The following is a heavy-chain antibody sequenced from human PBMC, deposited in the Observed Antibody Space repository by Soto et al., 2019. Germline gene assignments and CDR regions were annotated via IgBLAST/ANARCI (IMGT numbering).Heavy chain of an antibody. V-gene: IGHV3-23*01. CDR3: ANYYGDYAGGEFFQH. CDR2: ITGSGGSK. D-gene: IGHD4-17*01. Sequence: EVQLLESGGGLEQRGGSLRLSCAPSGFTFSSYAMNWVRQAPGKGLEWVSAITGSGGSKWYADSVKGRFTISRDNSKNTLYLQMNSLRAEDTALYYCANYYGDYAGGEFFQHWGQGTLDTVSS. J-gene: IGHJ1*01. CDR1: GFTFSSYA.